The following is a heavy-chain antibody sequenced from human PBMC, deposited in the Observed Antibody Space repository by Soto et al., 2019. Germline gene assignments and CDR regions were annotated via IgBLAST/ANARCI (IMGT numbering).Heavy chain of an antibody. Sequence: QVQLVESGGGVVQPGRSLRLSCAASGFTFSSYAMHWVRQAPGKGLEWVAVISYDGSNKYYAASVKGRFTISRDNSKNTLYLQMNSLRAEDTAVYYCARDSSSGLSSYYYYGMDVWGQGTTVTVSS. J-gene: IGHJ6*02. CDR2: ISYDGSNK. V-gene: IGHV3-30-3*01. D-gene: IGHD6-19*01. CDR1: GFTFSSYA. CDR3: ARDSSSGLSSYYYYGMDV.